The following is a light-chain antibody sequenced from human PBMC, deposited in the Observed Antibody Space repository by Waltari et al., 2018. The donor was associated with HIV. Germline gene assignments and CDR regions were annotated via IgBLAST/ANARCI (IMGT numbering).Light chain of an antibody. Sequence: EIVLTQSPDTLYLSPGERATLSCRASQSVNSFLAWYQQKPGRAPRLLIYDTSSRATGIPARFSGSGSGTDFTLTISSLEPEDFAFYYCQQRSNWPITFGPGTKVDIK. CDR2: DTS. CDR3: QQRSNWPIT. CDR1: QSVNSF. J-gene: IGKJ3*01. V-gene: IGKV3-11*01.